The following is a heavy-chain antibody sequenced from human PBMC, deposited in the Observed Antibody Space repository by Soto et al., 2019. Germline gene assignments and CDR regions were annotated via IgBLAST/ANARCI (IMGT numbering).Heavy chain of an antibody. D-gene: IGHD6-19*01. J-gene: IGHJ4*02. V-gene: IGHV3-74*01. Sequence: EVQLVESGGGLVQPGGSLRLSCAASGFTFSGYWMHWVRQSPGKGLVWVSSLNSDGSMTSYADSVKGRFTNSRDNAKNTLYLQVNSLRAKDTAVYFGARGGAYHGGWFSWAPGTLVTFSS. CDR2: LNSDGSMT. CDR1: GFTFSGYW. CDR3: ARGGAYHGGWFS.